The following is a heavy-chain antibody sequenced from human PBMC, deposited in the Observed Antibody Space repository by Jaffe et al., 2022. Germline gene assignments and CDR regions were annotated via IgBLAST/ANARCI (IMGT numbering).Heavy chain of an antibody. CDR3: ARDRSDGGGLDI. CDR1: GGSISNYY. J-gene: IGHJ3*02. V-gene: IGHV4-59*01. Sequence: QVQLQESGPGLVKPSETLSLTCTVSGGSISNYYWSWIRQPPGKGLEWIAYIYYSGSTNYNPSLKSRVTISVDTSKNQFSLKLSSVTAADTAVYYCARDRSDGGGLDIWGQGTMVTVSS. CDR2: IYYSGST. D-gene: IGHD2-15*01.